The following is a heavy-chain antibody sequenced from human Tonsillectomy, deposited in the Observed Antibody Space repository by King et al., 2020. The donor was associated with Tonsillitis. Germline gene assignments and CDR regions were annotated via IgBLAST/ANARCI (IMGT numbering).Heavy chain of an antibody. CDR2: ISSSSSYI. CDR1: GFTFSSYS. J-gene: IGHJ4*02. CDR3: AREIGLGAVAGSGVDY. Sequence: VQLVESGGGLVKPGGSLRLSCAASGFTFSSYSMNWVRQAPGKGLEWVSYISSSSSYIYYADSVKGRFTISRDNAKNSLYLQMNSLRAEDTAVYYCAREIGLGAVAGSGVDYWGQGTLVTVSS. D-gene: IGHD6-19*01. V-gene: IGHV3-21*01.